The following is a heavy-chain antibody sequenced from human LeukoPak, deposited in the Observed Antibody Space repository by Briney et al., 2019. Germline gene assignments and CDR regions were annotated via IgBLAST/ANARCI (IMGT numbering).Heavy chain of an antibody. CDR3: AKGWAYSFDY. CDR1: GFTFSSFA. J-gene: IGHJ4*02. D-gene: IGHD5-24*01. Sequence: GVSLRLSCAASGFTFSSFAMRWVRQVPGKGLEWLSSIGGGGVTTYYADSVKGRFTISRDNSKNTLYLQMNSLRAEDTAIYYCAKGWAYSFDYWGQGTLVTVSS. V-gene: IGHV3-23*01. CDR2: IGGGGVTT.